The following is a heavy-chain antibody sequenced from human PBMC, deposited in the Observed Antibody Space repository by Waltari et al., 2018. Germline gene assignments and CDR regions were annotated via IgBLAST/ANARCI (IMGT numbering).Heavy chain of an antibody. Sequence: QVQLVESGGGVVQPGRSLRLSCAASGFTFSSYAMHWVRQAPGKGLGWVSVISYDGSNKYYADSVKGRFTISRDNSKNTLYLQMNSLRAEDTAVYYCAREPQPYGEDYYGMDVWGQGTTVTVSS. CDR2: ISYDGSNK. CDR3: AREPQPYGEDYYGMDV. J-gene: IGHJ6*02. D-gene: IGHD4-17*01. V-gene: IGHV3-30-3*01. CDR1: GFTFSSYA.